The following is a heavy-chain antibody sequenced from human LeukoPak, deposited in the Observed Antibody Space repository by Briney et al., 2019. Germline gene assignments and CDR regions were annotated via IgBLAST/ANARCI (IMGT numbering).Heavy chain of an antibody. CDR1: GFTFDDYA. V-gene: IGHV3-9*01. CDR3: AKDIGAGQQLVYGAFDI. J-gene: IGHJ3*02. D-gene: IGHD6-6*01. CDR2: ISWNSGSI. Sequence: GGSLRLSCAASGFTFDDYAMHWVRQAPGKGLEWVSGISWNSGSIGYADSAKGRFTISRDNAKNSLYLQMNSLRAEDTALYYCAKDIGAGQQLVYGAFDIWGQGTMVTVSS.